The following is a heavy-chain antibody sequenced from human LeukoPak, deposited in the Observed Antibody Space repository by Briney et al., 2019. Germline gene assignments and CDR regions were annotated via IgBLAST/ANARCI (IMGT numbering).Heavy chain of an antibody. CDR2: IYPGDSDT. Sequence: GESLKISCKGSGYSFTSYWIGWVRQMPGKGLEWMGIIYPGDSDTRYSPSFQGQVTISAAKSISTAYLQWSSLKASDTAMYYCARFKGSGSYNWYFDYWGQGTLVTVSS. D-gene: IGHD3-10*01. V-gene: IGHV5-51*01. CDR3: ARFKGSGSYNWYFDY. J-gene: IGHJ4*02. CDR1: GYSFTSYW.